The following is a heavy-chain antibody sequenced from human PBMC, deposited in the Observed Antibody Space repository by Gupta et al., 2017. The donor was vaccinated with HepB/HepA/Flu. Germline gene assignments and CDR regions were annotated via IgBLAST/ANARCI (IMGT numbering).Heavy chain of an antibody. J-gene: IGHJ4*02. CDR3: AREVGCGENCYSHFDY. D-gene: IGHD2-21*02. Sequence: QVQLVESGGGVVQPGRSLRLSCGAYGFSINTYAFHWVRQTPGKGLEWVAAISYHGGNTYYADSVKGRFTISRDNSRNTLYLQMNNLKPEDTALYYCAREVGCGENCYSHFDYCGQGTSVTVSS. V-gene: IGHV3-30-3*01. CDR2: ISYHGGNT. CDR1: GFSINTYA.